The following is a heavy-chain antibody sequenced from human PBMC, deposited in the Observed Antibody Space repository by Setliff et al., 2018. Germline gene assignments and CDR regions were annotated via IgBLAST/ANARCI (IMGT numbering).Heavy chain of an antibody. CDR3: ARDNADTAMGLSYYYYYYMDV. Sequence: SETLSLTCTVSGGSISSHYWSWIRQPPGKGLEWIGYIYYSGSTNYNPSLKSRVTISVDTSKNQFSLKLSSVTAADTAVYYCARDNADTAMGLSYYYYYYMDVWGKGTTVTVSS. J-gene: IGHJ6*03. CDR2: IYYSGST. CDR1: GGSISSHY. D-gene: IGHD5-18*01. V-gene: IGHV4-59*11.